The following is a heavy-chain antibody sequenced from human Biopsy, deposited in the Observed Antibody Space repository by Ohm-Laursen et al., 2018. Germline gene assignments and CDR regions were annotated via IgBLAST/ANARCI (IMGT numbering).Heavy chain of an antibody. Sequence: SLRLSCSASGFTLSSYGMHWVRQAPGKGLEWVAHFSYDGINKHYADSVKGRFTISRDNSKNTLSLQMNSLRVEDTAMYYCLREAATGYYRTADFWGQGTLVTVSS. D-gene: IGHD3-9*01. CDR1: GFTLSSYG. CDR3: LREAATGYYRTADF. J-gene: IGHJ4*02. CDR2: FSYDGINK. V-gene: IGHV3-30*03.